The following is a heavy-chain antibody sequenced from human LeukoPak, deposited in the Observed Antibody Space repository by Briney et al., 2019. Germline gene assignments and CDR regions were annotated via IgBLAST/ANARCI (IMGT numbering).Heavy chain of an antibody. CDR3: ATSLKYDFWSDQNFDY. Sequence: SETLSLTCTVSGGSISSSSYYWGWIRQPPGKGLEWIGSIYHSGSTNYNPSLKSRVTISVDKSKNQFSLKLSSVTAADTAVYYCATSLKYDFWSDQNFDYWGQGTLVTVSS. CDR2: IYHSGST. CDR1: GGSISSSSYY. D-gene: IGHD3-3*01. V-gene: IGHV4-39*07. J-gene: IGHJ4*02.